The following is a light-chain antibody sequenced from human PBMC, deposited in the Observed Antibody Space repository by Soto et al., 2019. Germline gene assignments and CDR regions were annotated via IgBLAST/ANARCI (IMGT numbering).Light chain of an antibody. CDR3: SAYAGRYTFV. CDR1: SRYIGANNY. V-gene: IGLV2-8*01. J-gene: IGLJ1*01. CDR2: EVS. Sequence: QSVLTQPPSASGSPGQSVTISCTGTSRYIGANNYVSWYQQHPGKAPKFMIYEVSKRPSGVPDRFSGSKSGNTASLTVSGLQAEDEADYYCSAYAGRYTFVFGNGTKVTVL.